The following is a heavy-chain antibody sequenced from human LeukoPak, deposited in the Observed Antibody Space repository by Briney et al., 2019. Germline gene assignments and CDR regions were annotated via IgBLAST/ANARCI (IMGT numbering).Heavy chain of an antibody. CDR1: GFSFSSYE. V-gene: IGHV3-48*03. D-gene: IGHD5/OR15-5a*01. CDR3: AKESVARSGAFDI. CDR2: ISTSGGTI. Sequence: GGSLRLSCAASGFSFSSYENNWVRQAPGKGLEWVSYISTSGGTIYYADSVKGRFTISRDNAKNSLYLQMNRLRAEDTAVYYCAKESVARSGAFDIWGQGTMVTVSS. J-gene: IGHJ3*02.